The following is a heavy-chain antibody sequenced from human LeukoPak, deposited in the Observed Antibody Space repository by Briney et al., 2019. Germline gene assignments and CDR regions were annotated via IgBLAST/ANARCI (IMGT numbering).Heavy chain of an antibody. CDR1: GFTVSSNY. Sequence: GGSLRLSCAASGFTVSSNYMSWVRQAPGKGLEWVSVIYSGGSTYYADSVKGRFTISRDNSKNTLYLQMNSLRAEDTAVYYCAKERDDFWSGYYKIYYFDYWGQGTLVTVSS. V-gene: IGHV3-66*01. CDR3: AKERDDFWSGYYKIYYFDY. CDR2: IYSGGST. J-gene: IGHJ4*02. D-gene: IGHD3-3*01.